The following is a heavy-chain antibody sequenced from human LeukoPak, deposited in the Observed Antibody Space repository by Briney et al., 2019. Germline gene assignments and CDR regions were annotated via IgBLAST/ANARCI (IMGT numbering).Heavy chain of an antibody. D-gene: IGHD6-6*01. J-gene: IGHJ3*02. CDR2: IKHTGGT. Sequence: PSETLSLTCAVYGGSFSGYYWSWIRQPPGKGLEWIGEIKHTGGTNYNPSLKSRVTISVDTSKNQLSLRLSSVTAADTAVYYCAREYSTSSTAFDIWGQGTMVTVSS. CDR1: GGSFSGYY. V-gene: IGHV4-34*01. CDR3: AREYSTSSTAFDI.